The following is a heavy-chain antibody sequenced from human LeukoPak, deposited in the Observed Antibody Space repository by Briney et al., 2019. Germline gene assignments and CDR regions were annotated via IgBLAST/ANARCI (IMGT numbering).Heavy chain of an antibody. Sequence: GGSLRLSCAASGFTFSSHGMNWVRQAPGKGLEWVGRVKTKGEGGAADYAAPVKGRFTISRDDSTKTLYLQMNSLKTEDTAVYYCTTDRMIYATNWAVSWFDPWGQGTLVTVSS. D-gene: IGHD2-8*01. J-gene: IGHJ5*02. V-gene: IGHV3-15*01. CDR2: VKTKGEGGAA. CDR3: TTDRMIYATNWAVSWFDP. CDR1: GFTFSSHG.